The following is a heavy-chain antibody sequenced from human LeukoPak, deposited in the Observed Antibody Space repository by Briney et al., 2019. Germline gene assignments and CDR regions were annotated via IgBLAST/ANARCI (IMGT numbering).Heavy chain of an antibody. Sequence: GASVKVSCKASGFTFTSSAVQWVRQARGQRLEWIGWIVVGSGNTNYAQKFQERVTITRDMSTSTAYMELSSLRSEDTAVYYCAARGYSYGPYYFDYWGQGTLVTVTS. CDR1: GFTFTSSA. CDR3: AARGYSYGPYYFDY. CDR2: IVVGSGNT. V-gene: IGHV1-58*01. J-gene: IGHJ4*02. D-gene: IGHD5-18*01.